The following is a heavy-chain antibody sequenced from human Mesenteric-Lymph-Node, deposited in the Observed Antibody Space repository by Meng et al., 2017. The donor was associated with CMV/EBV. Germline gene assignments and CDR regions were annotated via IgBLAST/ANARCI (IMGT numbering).Heavy chain of an antibody. D-gene: IGHD6-19*01. Sequence: GESLKISCAASGFTFSSYWMSWVRQAPGKGLEWVSVIYDDDSTYYADSVKGRFTISRDNSKNTLYLQMNSLRTEDAAVYYCARLIAVAGTWGQGTLVTVSS. J-gene: IGHJ5*02. CDR1: GFTFSSYW. CDR3: ARLIAVAGT. V-gene: IGHV3-66*02. CDR2: IYDDDST.